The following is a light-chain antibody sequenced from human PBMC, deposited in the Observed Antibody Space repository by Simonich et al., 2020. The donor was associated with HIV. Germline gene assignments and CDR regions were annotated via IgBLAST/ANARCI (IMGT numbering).Light chain of an antibody. CDR2: DVS. V-gene: IGLV2-14*01. CDR1: SSDVGGYNY. CDR3: SSYTSSSTWL. J-gene: IGLJ3*02. Sequence: QSALTQPASVSGSPGQSITISCTGTSSDVGGYNYVSWYQQHPGKAPKRMIYDVSQRPSGVSNRFSGSKSGNTASLTISGLQAEDEADYYCSSYTSSSTWLFGGGTKLTVL.